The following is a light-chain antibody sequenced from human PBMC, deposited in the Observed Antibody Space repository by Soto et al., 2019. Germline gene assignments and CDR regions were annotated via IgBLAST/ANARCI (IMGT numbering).Light chain of an antibody. CDR1: QSLVYSDGNTY. CDR3: MQGTHWPLT. V-gene: IGKV2-30*01. J-gene: IGKJ5*01. Sequence: VVMTQSPLSLPVTLGQPASISCRSSQSLVYSDGNTYLNWFQQRPGKSPRRLIYKISNRDSGVPDRFSGSVSGTDFSLKISRVEAEDVGVYYCMQGTHWPLTFGQGTRLEIK. CDR2: KIS.